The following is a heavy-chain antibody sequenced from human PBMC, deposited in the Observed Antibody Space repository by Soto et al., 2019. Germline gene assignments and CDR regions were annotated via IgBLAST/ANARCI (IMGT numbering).Heavy chain of an antibody. CDR1: GGSISSGGYY. J-gene: IGHJ4*02. V-gene: IGHV4-31*03. Sequence: QVQLQVSGPGLEKPSQTLSLTCTVSGGSISSGGYYWSWIRQHPGKGLEWIGYIYYSGSTYYNPSLKSRVTISVDKSKNQFSLKLSSVTAADTAVYYCARTSEYWNYVDYWGQGTLVTVSS. CDR3: ARTSEYWNYVDY. D-gene: IGHD2-8*02. CDR2: IYYSGST.